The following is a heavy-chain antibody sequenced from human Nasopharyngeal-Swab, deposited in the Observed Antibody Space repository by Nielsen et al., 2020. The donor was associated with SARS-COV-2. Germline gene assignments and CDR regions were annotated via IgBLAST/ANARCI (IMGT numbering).Heavy chain of an antibody. Sequence: ETLSLTCTVSGGSISSYYWSWVRQAPGKGLEWVSAISGSGGSTYYADSVKGRFTISRDNSKNTLYLQMNSLRAEDTAVYYCANLLVWGQGTMVTVSS. CDR3: ANLLV. CDR1: GGSISSYY. J-gene: IGHJ3*01. CDR2: ISGSGGST. V-gene: IGHV3-23*01.